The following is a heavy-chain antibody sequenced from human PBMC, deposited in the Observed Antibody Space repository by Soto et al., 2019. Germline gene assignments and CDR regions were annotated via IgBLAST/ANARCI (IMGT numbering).Heavy chain of an antibody. V-gene: IGHV3-74*01. CDR1: EFTFSGRS. CDR2: IDKVGTDS. J-gene: IGHJ6*03. D-gene: IGHD3-10*01. CDR3: SRGWFGPDV. Sequence: EVQLVESGGGLVQPGGSLRLSCAASEFTFSGRSVHWVRQAPGKGLVWVSGIDKVGTDSTYADSVKGRFTSSRDNAKNTVYLQMTGLRVEDTAVYYCSRGWFGPDVWGKGTMVTVSS.